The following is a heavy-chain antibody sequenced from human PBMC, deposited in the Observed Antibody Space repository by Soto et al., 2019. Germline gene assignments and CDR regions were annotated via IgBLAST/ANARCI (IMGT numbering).Heavy chain of an antibody. CDR2: ISYDGSNK. V-gene: IGHV3-30*18. D-gene: IGHD6-13*01. CDR1: GFTFSSYG. Sequence: QVQLVESGGGVVQPGRSLRLSCAASGFTFSSYGMHWVRQAPGKGLEWVAVISYDGSNKYYADSVKGRFTISRDNSKNTLYLQMNSLRAEDTAVYYCAKDGVGAAAGTSYNWFDPWGQGTLVTVSS. J-gene: IGHJ5*02. CDR3: AKDGVGAAAGTSYNWFDP.